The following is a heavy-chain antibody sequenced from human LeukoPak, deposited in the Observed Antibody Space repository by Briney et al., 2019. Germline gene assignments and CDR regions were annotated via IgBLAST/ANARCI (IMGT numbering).Heavy chain of an antibody. J-gene: IGHJ3*02. CDR1: AYTFTGYY. Sequence: ASVKVSCKASAYTFTGYYIHWVRQAPGQGLEWMGWMNPNSGNTGYAQKFQGRVTITRNTSISTAYMELSSLRSEDTAVYYCAKGRPGAFDIWGQGTMVTVSS. CDR3: AKGRPGAFDI. V-gene: IGHV1-8*03. CDR2: MNPNSGNT.